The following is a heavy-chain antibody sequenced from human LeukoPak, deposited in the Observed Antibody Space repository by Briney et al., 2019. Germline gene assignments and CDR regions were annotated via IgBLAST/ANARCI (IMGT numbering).Heavy chain of an antibody. D-gene: IGHD5-18*01. Sequence: IPSETLSLTCTVSGGSVSSGSYYWSWIRQPPGKGLEWIGEINHSGSTNYNPSLKSRVTISVDTSKNQFSLKLSSVTAADTAVYYCARALPLRSGYSYGYPSYYYYYGMDVWGQGTTVTVSS. CDR2: INHSGST. CDR1: GGSVSSGSYY. J-gene: IGHJ6*02. CDR3: ARALPLRSGYSYGYPSYYYYYGMDV. V-gene: IGHV4-39*07.